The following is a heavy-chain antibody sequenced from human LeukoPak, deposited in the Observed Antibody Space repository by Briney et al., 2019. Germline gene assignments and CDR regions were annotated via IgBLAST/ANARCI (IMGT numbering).Heavy chain of an antibody. CDR2: IQAGGDEK. D-gene: IGHD4-23*01. V-gene: IGHV3-30*02. J-gene: IGHJ4*02. CDR1: GFTFSTYG. CDR3: ARDAPGYGGDDFDY. Sequence: GGSLRLSCAASGFTFSTYGMHWVRQAPGKGLEWMTFIQAGGDEKYYAESVKGRFTVSRDNSKNTLYLQMNSLRAEDTAVYYCARDAPGYGGDDFDYWGQGALVTVSS.